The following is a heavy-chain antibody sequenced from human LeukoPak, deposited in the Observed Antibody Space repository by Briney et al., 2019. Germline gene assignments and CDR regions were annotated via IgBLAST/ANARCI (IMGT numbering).Heavy chain of an antibody. CDR1: GYTFTSYG. V-gene: IGHV1-18*01. CDR2: ISAYNGNT. D-gene: IGHD3-22*01. J-gene: IGHJ5*02. Sequence: ASVKVSCKASGYTFTSYGISWVRQAPGQGLEWMGWISAYNGNTNYAQKLQGRVTMTTDTSTSTAYMELRSLRSEDTAVYYCAREHTYYYDSSCWFDPWGQGTLVTVSS. CDR3: AREHTYYYDSSCWFDP.